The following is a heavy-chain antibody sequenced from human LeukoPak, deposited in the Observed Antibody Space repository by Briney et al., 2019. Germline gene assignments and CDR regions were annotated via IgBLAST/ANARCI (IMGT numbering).Heavy chain of an antibody. Sequence: SETLSLTCTVSGGSISSGSYYWSWIRQPAGKGLEWIGRIYTSGSTNYNPSLKSRVTISVDTSKNQFSLNLSSVTAADTALYYCARVNGYSYGLNWYFDLWGRGTLVTVSS. J-gene: IGHJ2*01. CDR1: GGSISSGSYY. V-gene: IGHV4-61*02. CDR3: ARVNGYSYGLNWYFDL. D-gene: IGHD5-18*01. CDR2: IYTSGST.